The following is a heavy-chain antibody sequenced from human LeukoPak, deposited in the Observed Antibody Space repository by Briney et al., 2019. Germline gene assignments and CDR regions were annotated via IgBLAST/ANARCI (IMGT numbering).Heavy chain of an antibody. CDR2: INPNSGGT. D-gene: IGHD2-15*01. J-gene: IGHJ5*02. CDR3: AKGPPEYCSGGSCHSGRNWIDP. V-gene: IGHV1-2*02. Sequence: VASVKVSCKASGYTFTGYYMHWVRQAPGQGLEWMGWINPNSGGTNYAQKFQGRVTMTRDTSISTAYMELSRLRSDDTAVYYCAKGPPEYCSGGSCHSGRNWIDPWGQGTLVTVSS. CDR1: GYTFTGYY.